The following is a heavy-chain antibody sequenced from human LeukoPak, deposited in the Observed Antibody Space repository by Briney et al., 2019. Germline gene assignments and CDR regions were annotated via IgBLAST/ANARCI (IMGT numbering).Heavy chain of an antibody. CDR2: INHSGST. Sequence: SETLSLTCAVYGGSFSGYYWSWIRQPPGKGLEWIGEINHSGSTNYNPSLKSRVTISVDTSKNQFPLKLSSVTAADTAVYYCARGLPASWFQSSTFDYWGQGTLVTVSS. J-gene: IGHJ4*02. V-gene: IGHV4-34*01. CDR1: GGSFSGYY. D-gene: IGHD6-13*01. CDR3: ARGLPASWFQSSTFDY.